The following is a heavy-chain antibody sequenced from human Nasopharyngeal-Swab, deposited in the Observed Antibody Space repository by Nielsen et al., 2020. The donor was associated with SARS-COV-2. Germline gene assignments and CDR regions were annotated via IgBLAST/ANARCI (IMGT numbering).Heavy chain of an antibody. V-gene: IGHV3-23*01. D-gene: IGHD4-17*01. Sequence: RGSLRLSCAASGFTLSSYGMHWVRQAPGKGLEWVSAISGSGGSTYYADSVKGRFTISRDNSKNTLYLQMNSLRAEDTAVYYCAKDAGVRCLNYWGQGTLVTGSS. CDR2: ISGSGGST. J-gene: IGHJ4*02. CDR1: GFTLSSYG. CDR3: AKDAGVRCLNY.